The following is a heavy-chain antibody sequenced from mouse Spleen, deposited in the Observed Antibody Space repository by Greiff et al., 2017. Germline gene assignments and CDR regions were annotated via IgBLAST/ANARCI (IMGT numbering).Heavy chain of an antibody. CDR1: GFSLTSYG. CDR2: IWSGGST. V-gene: IGHV2-2*01. CDR3: AGLVADGYYYAMDY. D-gene: IGHD1-1*01. J-gene: IGHJ4*01. Sequence: VQLQQSGPGLVQPSQSLSITCTVSGFSLTSYGVHWVRPSPGKGLEWLGVIWSGGSTDYNAAFISRLSISKDNSKSQVFFKMNSLQADDTAIYYCAGLVADGYYYAMDYWGQGTSVTVSS.